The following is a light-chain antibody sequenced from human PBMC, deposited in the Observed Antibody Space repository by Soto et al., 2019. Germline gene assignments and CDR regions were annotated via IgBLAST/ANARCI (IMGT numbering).Light chain of an antibody. CDR2: GAS. CDR3: QQYNNWPIT. Sequence: EIVLTQSPGTLSLSPGETATLSCRASQTGDSRYLAWYQQKPGQAPRLLIYGASTRATGIPARFSGSGSGTEFTLTISSLQSEDFAVYYCQQYNNWPITFGQGTRLEIK. CDR1: QTGDSRY. V-gene: IGKV3-15*01. J-gene: IGKJ5*01.